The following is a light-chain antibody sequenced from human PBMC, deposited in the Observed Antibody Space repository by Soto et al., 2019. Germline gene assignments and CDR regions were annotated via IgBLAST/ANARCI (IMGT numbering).Light chain of an antibody. CDR1: QSVSSSY. J-gene: IGKJ1*01. CDR3: QQYGSSPPWT. V-gene: IGKV3-20*01. Sequence: EIGLTQSPGTLSLSPGERATLSCRASQSVSSSYLAWYQQKPGQAPRLLIYGASSRATGIPDRFSGSGSGKDFTLTISRLEPEDFAVYYCQQYGSSPPWTFGQGTKVDIK. CDR2: GAS.